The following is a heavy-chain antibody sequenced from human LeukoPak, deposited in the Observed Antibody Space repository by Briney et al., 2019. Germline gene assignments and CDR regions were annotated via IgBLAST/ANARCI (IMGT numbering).Heavy chain of an antibody. Sequence: SETLSLTCTVSGGSISSSSFYWGWIRQPPGKGLEWIGTIYHSESPYYNPSLNSRVTISGDTSKNQFSLKLSSVTAADTAVYYCAKDYGDYSLAWGQGTLVTVSS. CDR3: AKDYGDYSLA. CDR2: IYHSESP. V-gene: IGHV4-39*02. CDR1: GGSISSSSFY. D-gene: IGHD4-17*01. J-gene: IGHJ5*02.